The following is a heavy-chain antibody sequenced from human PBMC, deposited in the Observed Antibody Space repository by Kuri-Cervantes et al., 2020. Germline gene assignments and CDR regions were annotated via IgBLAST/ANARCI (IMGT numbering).Heavy chain of an antibody. D-gene: IGHD3-3*01. CDR1: GGSISSGDYY. CDR2: IYYSGST. V-gene: IGHV4-30-4*01. CDR3: ARMGYDFWSGYFGYYYYGMDV. J-gene: IGHJ6*02. Sequence: SETLSLTCTVSGGSISSGDYYWSWIRQPPGKGLEWIGYIYYSGSTYYNPSLKSRVTISVDTSKNQFSLKLSSVTAADTAVYYCARMGYDFWSGYFGYYYYGMDVWGQGTTVTVSS.